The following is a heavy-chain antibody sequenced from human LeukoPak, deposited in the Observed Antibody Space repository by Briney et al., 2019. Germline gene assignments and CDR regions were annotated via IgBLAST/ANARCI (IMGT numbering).Heavy chain of an antibody. CDR1: GGSISSYY. D-gene: IGHD2-2*01. Sequence: PSETLSLTCTVSGGSISSYYWSWIRQPPGKGLEWIGYIYYSGSTYYNPSLKSRVTISVDTSKNQFSLKLNSVTAADSAVYYCARCGAQLNWFDHWGQGTLVTVSS. CDR2: IYYSGST. CDR3: ARCGAQLNWFDH. V-gene: IGHV4-59*08. J-gene: IGHJ5*02.